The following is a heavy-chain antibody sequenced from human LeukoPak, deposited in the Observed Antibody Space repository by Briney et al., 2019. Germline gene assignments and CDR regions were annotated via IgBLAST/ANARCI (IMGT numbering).Heavy chain of an antibody. CDR1: GGSISSTDDY. CDR3: ARGEWWRPFDP. J-gene: IGHJ5*02. V-gene: IGHV4-39*07. CDR2: IYYSGST. D-gene: IGHD2-15*01. Sequence: SETLSLTCTVSGGSISSTDDYWGWIRQPPGKGLEWIGSIYYSGSTYYSPSLESRVSISIDTSKSQFSLKLSSVTAADTAVYYCARGEWWRPFDPWGQGTLVTVSS.